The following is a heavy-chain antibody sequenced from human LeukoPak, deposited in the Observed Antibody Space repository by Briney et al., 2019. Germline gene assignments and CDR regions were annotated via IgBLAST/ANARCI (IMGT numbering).Heavy chain of an antibody. J-gene: IGHJ5*02. CDR3: ARLDGWFDP. CDR1: GSNFTSYW. V-gene: IGHV5-51*01. CDR2: IYPGDSDT. Sequence: GESLKISCKASGSNFTSYWIGWVRQMPGKGLEWMGMIYPGDSDTRYSPSFQGHVTISADKSISTAYLQWSSLKTPDTAIYFCARLDGWFDPWGQGTLVTVSS. D-gene: IGHD3-9*01.